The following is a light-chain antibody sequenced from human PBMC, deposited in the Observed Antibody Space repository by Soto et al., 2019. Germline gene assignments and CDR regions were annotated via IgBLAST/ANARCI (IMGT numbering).Light chain of an antibody. J-gene: IGKJ2*01. Sequence: EIVMTQSPATLSVSPGERATLSCRTSQSVSSNLAWYQQKHGQAPRLLIYGASTRATGIPARFSGSGSGTEFTLTISSLQSEDFAVYYCQQSNNWPPKVTFGQETKLEIK. CDR2: GAS. CDR1: QSVSSN. V-gene: IGKV3-15*01. CDR3: QQSNNWPPKVT.